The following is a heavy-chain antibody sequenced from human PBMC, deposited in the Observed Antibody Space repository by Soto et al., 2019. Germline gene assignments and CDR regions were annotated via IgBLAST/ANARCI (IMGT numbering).Heavy chain of an antibody. CDR2: ISSDSRTI. V-gene: IGHV3-48*02. Sequence: GGSLRLSCVASGFSLSDYAVNWVRQAPGKGLEWVSFISSDSRTIYYADSVGGRFTVSRDNARNSVSLQMDSLRDEDAAVYYCARIKLVEWFFINVDVYDMDVWGQGTLVTVSS. CDR3: ARIKLVEWFFINVDVYDMDV. CDR1: GFSLSDYA. D-gene: IGHD3-3*01. J-gene: IGHJ6*02.